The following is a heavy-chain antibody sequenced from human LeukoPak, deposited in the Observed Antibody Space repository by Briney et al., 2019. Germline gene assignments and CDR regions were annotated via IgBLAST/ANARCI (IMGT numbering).Heavy chain of an antibody. CDR3: ARDSSGWPPDAFDI. Sequence: SETLSLTCTVSGGSISSYYWSWIRQPPGKGLEWIGYIYYSGSTNYNPSLKSRVTISVDTSKNQFSLKLSSVTPADTAVYYCARDSSGWPPDAFDIWGQGTMVTVSS. J-gene: IGHJ3*02. D-gene: IGHD6-19*01. CDR1: GGSISSYY. CDR2: IYYSGST. V-gene: IGHV4-59*01.